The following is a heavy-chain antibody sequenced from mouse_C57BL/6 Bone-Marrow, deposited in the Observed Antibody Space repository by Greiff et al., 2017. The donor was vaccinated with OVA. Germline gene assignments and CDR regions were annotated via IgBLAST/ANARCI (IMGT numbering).Heavy chain of an antibody. D-gene: IGHD1-1*01. CDR3: ASWDYYGSSYVMDY. CDR1: GYTFTSYW. J-gene: IGHJ4*01. CDR2: INPSSGYT. Sequence: VQLQQSGAELAKPGASVKLSCKASGYTFTSYWMHWVKQRPGQGLEWIGYINPSSGYTKYNEKFKGKATLTADKSSSTAYMQLNSLTSEDSAVYFCASWDYYGSSYVMDYWGQGTSVTVSS. V-gene: IGHV1-7*01.